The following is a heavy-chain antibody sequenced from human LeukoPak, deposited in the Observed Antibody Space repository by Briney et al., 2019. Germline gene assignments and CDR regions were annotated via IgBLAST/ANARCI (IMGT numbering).Heavy chain of an antibody. CDR1: GGPNLSTNW. CDR3: ARESGAFSPFGF. D-gene: IGHD1-26*01. CDR2: VHLSGAS. Sequence: SVTLSLTCAVSGGPNLSTNWLSWVRQRPGSGLEWIGQVHLSGASNYNPSVKSRVTMSIDKSRTQLSLELTSVTAADTAMYYCARESGAFSPFGFWGQGTLVTVSS. J-gene: IGHJ1*01. V-gene: IGHV4-4*02.